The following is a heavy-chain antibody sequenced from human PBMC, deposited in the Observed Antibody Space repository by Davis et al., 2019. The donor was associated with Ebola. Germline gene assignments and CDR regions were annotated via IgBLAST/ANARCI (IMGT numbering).Heavy chain of an antibody. CDR2: INHSGST. J-gene: IGHJ6*02. CDR1: GCSISSSNW. CDR3: ARSRVVTNYYYYGMDV. Sequence: MPSETLSLTCAASGCSISSSNWWCCVRAPAGERVEGTGEINHSGSTNYNPSVKSRVTISVDTSKNQFFLKLSTVTAADTAVYYCARSRVVTNYYYYGMDVWGQGTTVTVSS. D-gene: IGHD3-3*01. V-gene: IGHV4-4*02.